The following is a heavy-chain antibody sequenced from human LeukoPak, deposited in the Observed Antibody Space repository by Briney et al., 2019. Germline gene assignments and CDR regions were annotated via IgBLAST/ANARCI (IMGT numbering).Heavy chain of an antibody. CDR2: IYSGGGT. D-gene: IGHD5-24*01. Sequence: PGGSLRLSCAASGFTFSNAWMSWVRQAPGKGLEWVSVIYSGGGTYYADSVKGRFTISRDKSKNTLYLQMNSLRADDTAVYYCARTKEMATISYFDSWGQGTLVTVSS. CDR3: ARTKEMATISYFDS. V-gene: IGHV3-66*01. CDR1: GFTFSNAW. J-gene: IGHJ4*02.